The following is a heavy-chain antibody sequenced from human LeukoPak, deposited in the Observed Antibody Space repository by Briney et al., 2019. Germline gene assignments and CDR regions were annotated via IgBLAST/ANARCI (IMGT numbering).Heavy chain of an antibody. D-gene: IGHD6-13*01. V-gene: IGHV3-23*01. CDR1: GFTFSSYA. CDR2: ISGSGGST. J-gene: IGHJ4*02. Sequence: GGSLRLSCAASGFTFSSYAMSWVRQAPGKGLEWVSAISGSGGSTCYADSVKGRFTISRDNSKNTLYLQMNSLRAEDTAVYYCAKKQQQLVRASFDYWGQGTLVTVSS. CDR3: AKKQQQLVRASFDY.